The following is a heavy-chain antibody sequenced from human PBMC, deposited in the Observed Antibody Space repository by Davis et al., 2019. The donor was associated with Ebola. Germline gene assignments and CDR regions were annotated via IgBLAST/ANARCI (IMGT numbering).Heavy chain of an antibody. J-gene: IGHJ6*02. CDR1: GGSMSSYY. Sequence: SETLSLTCTVSGGSMSSYYWSWIRQPPGKGLEWIGNIYYGGTTNYNPSLKSRVTISVDTSKNQFSLKLSSVTAADTAVYYCARFAYYYGMDVWGQGTTVTVSS. V-gene: IGHV4-59*12. CDR2: IYYGGTT. CDR3: ARFAYYYGMDV.